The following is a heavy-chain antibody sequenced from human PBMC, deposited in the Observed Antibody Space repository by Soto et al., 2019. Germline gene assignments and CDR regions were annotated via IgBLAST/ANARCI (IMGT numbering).Heavy chain of an antibody. CDR2: IWYDGSNK. Sequence: PGGSLRLSCAASGFTFISYGMHWVRQAPGKGLEWVAVIWYDGSNKYYADSVKGRFTISRDNSKNTLYLQMNSLRAEDTAVYYCARGFLEWLFSFVDYWGQGTLVTVSS. CDR1: GFTFISYG. CDR3: ARGFLEWLFSFVDY. J-gene: IGHJ4*02. D-gene: IGHD3-3*01. V-gene: IGHV3-33*01.